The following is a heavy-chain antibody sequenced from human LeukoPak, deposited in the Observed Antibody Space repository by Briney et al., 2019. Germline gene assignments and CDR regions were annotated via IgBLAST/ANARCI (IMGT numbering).Heavy chain of an antibody. CDR2: INPNSGGT. CDR1: GYTFTGYY. CDR3: ARASEDYDILTGYFY. Sequence: ASVKVSCKASGYTFTGYYMHWVRQAPGQGLEWMGWINPNSGGTNYAQKFQGRVTMTRDTYISTAYMELSRLRSDDTAVYYCARASEDYDILTGYFYWGQGTLVTVSS. V-gene: IGHV1-2*02. J-gene: IGHJ4*02. D-gene: IGHD3-9*01.